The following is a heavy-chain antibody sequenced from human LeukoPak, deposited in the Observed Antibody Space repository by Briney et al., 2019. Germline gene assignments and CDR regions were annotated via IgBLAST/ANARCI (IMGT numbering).Heavy chain of an antibody. CDR1: GGSIISGDYY. D-gene: IGHD3-10*01. Sequence: PSETLSLTCTVSGGSIISGDYYWSWIRQPPGKGLEWIGYIYYSGSTYYNPSLKSRVTISVDTSKNQFSLKLSSVTAADTAVYYCARIWFGELLYPYYFDYWGQGTLVTVSS. CDR3: ARIWFGELLYPYYFDY. J-gene: IGHJ4*02. V-gene: IGHV4-30-4*01. CDR2: IYYSGST.